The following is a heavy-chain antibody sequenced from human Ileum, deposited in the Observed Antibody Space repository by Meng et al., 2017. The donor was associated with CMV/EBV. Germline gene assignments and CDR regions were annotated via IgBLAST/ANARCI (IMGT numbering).Heavy chain of an antibody. Sequence: GGSLRLSCAASGFTFNSYWMHWVRQAPGKGLVWVSRINSDGSSTSYADSVKGRFTISRDNAKNTLYLQMNSLRAEDTAVYYCARGGVVVPAALVVTPNYYYGMDVWGQGTTVTVSS. D-gene: IGHD2-2*01. V-gene: IGHV3-74*01. CDR2: INSDGSST. J-gene: IGHJ6*02. CDR3: ARGGVVVPAALVVTPNYYYGMDV. CDR1: GFTFNSYW.